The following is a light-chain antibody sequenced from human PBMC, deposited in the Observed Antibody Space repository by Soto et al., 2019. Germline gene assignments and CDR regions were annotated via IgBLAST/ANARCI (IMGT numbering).Light chain of an antibody. V-gene: IGKV1D-13*01. CDR1: QGISSA. J-gene: IGKJ3*01. Sequence: AIQLTQSPSSLSASVGDRVTITCRASQGISSALAWYQQKPGKAPKLLIYDASSLESGVPSRFSGSGSGTEFTLSISSLQPEDFATYYCQQFNNYPLFGPGTKVDIK. CDR3: QQFNNYPL. CDR2: DAS.